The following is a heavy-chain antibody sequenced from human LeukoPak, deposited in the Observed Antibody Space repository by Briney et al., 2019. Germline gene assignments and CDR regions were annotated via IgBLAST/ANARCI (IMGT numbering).Heavy chain of an antibody. CDR1: GGSISSSNW. V-gene: IGHV4-4*02. CDR3: ARHCRRGPKTPGGWLDP. J-gene: IGHJ5*02. CDR2: IYHSGST. Sequence: SETLSLTCAVSGGSISSSNWWSWVRQPPGKGLEWIGEIYHSGSTNYNPSLKSRVTISVDKSKNQFSLKLSSVTAADTAVYYCARHCRRGPKTPGGWLDPWGQGTLVTVSS. D-gene: IGHD2-15*01.